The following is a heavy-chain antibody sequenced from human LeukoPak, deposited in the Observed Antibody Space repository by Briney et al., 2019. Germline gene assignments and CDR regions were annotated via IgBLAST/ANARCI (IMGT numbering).Heavy chain of an antibody. Sequence: GGSLRLSCAASGFTFSSYAMSWVRQAPGKGLEWVSAISGSGGSTYYADSVKGRFTISRDNSKNTLYLQMNSLRAEDTAVYYCARGYTALYYFHYWGQGTLVTVSS. D-gene: IGHD5-18*01. CDR3: ARGYTALYYFHY. J-gene: IGHJ4*02. CDR1: GFTFSSYA. CDR2: ISGSGGST. V-gene: IGHV3-23*01.